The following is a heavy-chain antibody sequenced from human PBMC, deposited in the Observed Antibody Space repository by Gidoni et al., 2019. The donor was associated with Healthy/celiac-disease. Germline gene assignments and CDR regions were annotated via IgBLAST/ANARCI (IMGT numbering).Heavy chain of an antibody. V-gene: IGHV3-7*04. Sequence: EVQLVESGGGLVQPGGSLRLSCAASGFTFSSYWMSWVRQAPGKGLEWVANIKQDGSEKYYVDSVKGRFTISRDNAKNSLYLQMNSLRAEDTAVYYCARDSTYYDILTGPEYYFDYWGQGTLVTVSS. CDR2: IKQDGSEK. CDR1: GFTFSSYW. CDR3: ARDSTYYDILTGPEYYFDY. D-gene: IGHD3-9*01. J-gene: IGHJ4*02.